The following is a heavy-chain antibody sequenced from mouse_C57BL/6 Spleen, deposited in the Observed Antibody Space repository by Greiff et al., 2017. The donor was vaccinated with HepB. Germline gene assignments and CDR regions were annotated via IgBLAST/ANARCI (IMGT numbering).Heavy chain of an antibody. V-gene: IGHV1-4*01. D-gene: IGHD4-1*01. CDR3: ARPNWDEDYAMDY. CDR2: INPSSGYT. CDR1: GYTFTSYT. Sequence: VQLQESGAELARPGASVKMSCKASGYTFTSYTMHWVKQRPGQGLEWIGYINPSSGYTKYNQKFKDKATLTADKSSSAAYMQLSSLTSEDSAVYYYARPNWDEDYAMDYWGQGTSVTVSS. J-gene: IGHJ4*01.